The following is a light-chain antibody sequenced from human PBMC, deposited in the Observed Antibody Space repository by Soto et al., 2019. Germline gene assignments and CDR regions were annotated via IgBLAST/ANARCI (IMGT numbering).Light chain of an antibody. CDR3: QQYGRSPFT. CDR2: GAS. V-gene: IGKV3-20*01. Sequence: EIVLTQSPGTLSLSPGERATLSCRASQSVSSSYLAWYQQKPGQAPRLLIYGASSRAYGIPGRFSGSGSGTDFTLTISRLEPEDFAVYYCQQYGRSPFTFGPGTKVDIK. CDR1: QSVSSSY. J-gene: IGKJ3*01.